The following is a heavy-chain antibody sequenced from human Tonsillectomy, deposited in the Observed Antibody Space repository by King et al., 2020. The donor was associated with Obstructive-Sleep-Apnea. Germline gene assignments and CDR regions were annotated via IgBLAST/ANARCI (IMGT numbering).Heavy chain of an antibody. V-gene: IGHV4-34*01. CDR2: INHSGST. CDR3: ARVEWAGYSSGWTHGPFDY. CDR1: GGSFSGYY. D-gene: IGHD6-19*01. Sequence: VQLQQWGAGLLKPSETLPLTCAVYGGSFSGYYWSWIRQPPGKGLEWIGEINHSGSTNYNPSLKSRVTISVDTSKNQFSLKLSSVTAADTAVYYCARVEWAGYSSGWTHGPFDYWGQGTLVTVSS. J-gene: IGHJ4*02.